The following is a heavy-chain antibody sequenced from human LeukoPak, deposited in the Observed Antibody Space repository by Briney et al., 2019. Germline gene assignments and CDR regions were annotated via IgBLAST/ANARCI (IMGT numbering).Heavy chain of an antibody. CDR2: ISAYNGNT. V-gene: IGHV1-18*01. J-gene: IGHJ5*02. CDR1: GYTFTSYG. CDR3: ARAPVVPAAMTGNWFDP. D-gene: IGHD2-2*01. Sequence: ASVKVSFKASGYTFTSYGISWVRQAPGQGLEWMGWISAYNGNTNYAQKLQGRVTMTTDTSTSTAYMELRSLRSDDTAVYYCARAPVVPAAMTGNWFDPWGQGTLVTVSS.